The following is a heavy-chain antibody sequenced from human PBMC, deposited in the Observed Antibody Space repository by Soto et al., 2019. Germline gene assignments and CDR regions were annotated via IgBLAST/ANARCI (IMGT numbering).Heavy chain of an antibody. V-gene: IGHV3-66*01. CDR1: EGTIISNY. CDR3: ARAGSIAFDI. J-gene: IGHJ3*02. CDR2: IYSGGST. Sequence: PWVPLRLSCAVSEGTIISNYMSWVRKAPGKGLEWVSVIYSGGSTYYADSVKGRFTISRDNSKNTLYLQMNSLRAEDTVVYYCARAGSIAFDIWGQGNMGTV. D-gene: IGHD6-6*01.